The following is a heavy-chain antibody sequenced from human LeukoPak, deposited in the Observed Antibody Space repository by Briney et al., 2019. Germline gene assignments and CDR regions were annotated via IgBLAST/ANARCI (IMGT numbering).Heavy chain of an antibody. J-gene: IGHJ4*02. Sequence: GGSLRLSCAASGFTFSSYSMNWVRQAPGKGLEWVSSISSSSSYIYYADSVKGRFTISRDNAKNTLYLQLNSLRAEDTGVYYCARAKSGWFPPDYWGQGTLVTFSS. CDR3: ARAKSGWFPPDY. D-gene: IGHD6-19*01. CDR2: ISSSSSYI. CDR1: GFTFSSYS. V-gene: IGHV3-21*06.